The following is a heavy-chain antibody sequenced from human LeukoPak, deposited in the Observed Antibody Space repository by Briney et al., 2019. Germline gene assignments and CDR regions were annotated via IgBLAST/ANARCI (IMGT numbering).Heavy chain of an antibody. CDR3: AKNKGGSSCSVIDY. Sequence: GGSLRLSCAASGFTFSSYAMSWVREARGKGLEGGTGFSGSGYSTYYADSVKGRFTIPRDNSKNRLYRQMKSLRAEDTALYYCAKNKGGSSCSVIDYWGQGTLVTVSS. V-gene: IGHV3-23*01. CDR2: FSGSGYST. CDR1: GFTFSSYA. J-gene: IGHJ4*02. D-gene: IGHD2-15*01.